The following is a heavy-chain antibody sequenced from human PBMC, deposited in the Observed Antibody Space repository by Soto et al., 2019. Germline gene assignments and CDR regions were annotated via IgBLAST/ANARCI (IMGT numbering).Heavy chain of an antibody. J-gene: IGHJ6*02. CDR1: GGTFSSYA. Sequence: QVQLVQSGAEVKKPGSSVKVSCKASGGTFSSYAISWVRQAPGQGLEWMGGIIPIFGTANYAQKFQGRVTITADESTSTAYMELSSLRSEDAAVYYCAREDYGGNSHRDYYDYYYGMDVWGQGTTVTVSS. V-gene: IGHV1-69*12. D-gene: IGHD4-17*01. CDR2: IIPIFGTA. CDR3: AREDYGGNSHRDYYDYYYGMDV.